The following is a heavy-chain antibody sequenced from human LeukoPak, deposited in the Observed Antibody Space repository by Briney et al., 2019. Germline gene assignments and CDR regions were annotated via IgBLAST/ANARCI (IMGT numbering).Heavy chain of an antibody. CDR2: IIPILGTA. D-gene: IGHD6-13*01. Sequence: EASVKVSCKASGGTFSSYAISWVRQAPGQGLEWMGRIIPILGTANYAQKFQGRVTITADKSTSTAYMELSSLRSEDTAVYYCARGSSSYPDYWGQGTLVTVSS. CDR3: ARGSSSYPDY. CDR1: GGTFSSYA. V-gene: IGHV1-69*04. J-gene: IGHJ4*02.